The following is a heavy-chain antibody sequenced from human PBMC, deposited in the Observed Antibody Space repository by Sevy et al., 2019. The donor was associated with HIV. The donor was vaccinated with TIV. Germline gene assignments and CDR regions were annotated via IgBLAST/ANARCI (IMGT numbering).Heavy chain of an antibody. D-gene: IGHD6-13*01. CDR3: ARDRCAGIREDGIDV. CDR1: GFTVSSNY. J-gene: IGHJ6*02. Sequence: GGSLRLSCAASGFTVSSNYMSWVRQAPGKGLEWVSVIYSGGSTYYEDSVKGRFTISRDNSTNTLYLQMNSLRAEDTAVYYCARDRCAGIREDGIDVWGQGTTVTVSS. V-gene: IGHV3-53*01. CDR2: IYSGGST.